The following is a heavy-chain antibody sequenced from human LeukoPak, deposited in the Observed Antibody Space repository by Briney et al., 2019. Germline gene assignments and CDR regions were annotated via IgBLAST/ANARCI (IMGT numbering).Heavy chain of an antibody. Sequence: PSETLSLTCSVSGGSIRIYYWSWIRQPPGKGLEWSGDIYNSGSTNYNPSLKSRVTISVDTSKNQFSLKLSSVTAAATAVYYCARGIRGVDTAMNDAFDIWGQGTMVTVSS. CDR2: IYNSGST. V-gene: IGHV4-59*01. CDR3: ARGIRGVDTAMNDAFDI. J-gene: IGHJ3*02. D-gene: IGHD5-18*01. CDR1: GGSIRIYY.